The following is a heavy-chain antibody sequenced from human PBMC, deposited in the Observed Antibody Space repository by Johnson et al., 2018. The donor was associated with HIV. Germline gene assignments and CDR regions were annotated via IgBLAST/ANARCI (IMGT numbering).Heavy chain of an antibody. J-gene: IGHJ3*02. CDR1: GFTFSSYA. V-gene: IGHV3-64*01. CDR2: ISSNGGST. D-gene: IGHD3-9*01. CDR3: AREEGTDILTRGDAFDI. Sequence: MQLVESGGGLVQPGGSLRLSCAASGFTFSSYAMHWVRQAPGKGLEYVSAISSNGGSTYYVNSVKGRFTISRDNSKNTLYLQMGSLRAEDMAVYYCAREEGTDILTRGDAFDIWGQGTMVTVSS.